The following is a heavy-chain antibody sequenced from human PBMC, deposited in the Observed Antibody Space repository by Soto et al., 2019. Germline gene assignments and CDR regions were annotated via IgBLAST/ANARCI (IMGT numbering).Heavy chain of an antibody. V-gene: IGHV1-8*01. Sequence: ASVKVSCKASGYTFTSYDINWVRQATGQGLEWMGWMNPNSGNTGYAQKFQGRVTMTRNTSISTAYMELSSLRSEDTAVYYCARGAWSRSQLATYYYYYYMDVWGKGTTVTVSS. D-gene: IGHD6-6*01. J-gene: IGHJ6*03. CDR1: GYTFTSYD. CDR3: ARGAWSRSQLATYYYYYYMDV. CDR2: MNPNSGNT.